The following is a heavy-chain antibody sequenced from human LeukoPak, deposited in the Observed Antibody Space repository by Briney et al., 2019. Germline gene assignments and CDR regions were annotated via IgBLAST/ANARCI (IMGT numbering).Heavy chain of an antibody. CDR2: IWYNGNQ. CDR1: GFTFRTYG. CDR3: AREEGADGTSGINS. Sequence: QPGGSLRLSCAASGFTFRTYGMPWVRRAPGKGLEGVSSIWYNGNQYYADSVKGRFTISRDNSKNTLYLQMNSLRAEDTAVYYCAREEGADGTSGINSWGQGTLVIVSS. V-gene: IGHV3-33*01. J-gene: IGHJ4*02. D-gene: IGHD4-23*01.